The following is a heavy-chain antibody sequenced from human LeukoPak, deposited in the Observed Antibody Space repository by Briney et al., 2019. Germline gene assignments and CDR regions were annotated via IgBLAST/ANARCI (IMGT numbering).Heavy chain of an antibody. Sequence: SGPTLVNPTQTLTLTCTFSGFSLSTSGVGVGWIRQPPGKALEWLALIYWNDDKRYSPSLKSRLSITKDTSKNQVVLTMTNMDPVDTATYYCAHKTRVVNYDFWSGSPFGYWGQGTLVTVSS. J-gene: IGHJ4*02. D-gene: IGHD3-3*01. CDR2: IYWNDDK. V-gene: IGHV2-5*01. CDR3: AHKTRVVNYDFWSGSPFGY. CDR1: GFSLSTSGVG.